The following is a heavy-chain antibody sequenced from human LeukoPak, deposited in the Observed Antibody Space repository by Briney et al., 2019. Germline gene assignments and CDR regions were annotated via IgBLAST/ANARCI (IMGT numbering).Heavy chain of an antibody. CDR1: GGSISGYY. J-gene: IGHJ4*02. CDR3: ARFIGSSGYYDY. V-gene: IGHV4-59*01. D-gene: IGHD3-22*01. CDR2: IYSTGIT. Sequence: SETLSLTCTVSGGSISGYYWSWIRQPPGKGLELIGYIYSTGITDYNPSLKSRVTISVDTSKNQFSLKLSSVTAADTAVYYCARFIGSSGYYDYWGQGTLVTVSS.